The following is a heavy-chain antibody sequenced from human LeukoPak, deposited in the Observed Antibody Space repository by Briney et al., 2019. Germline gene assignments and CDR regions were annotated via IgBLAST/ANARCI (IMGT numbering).Heavy chain of an antibody. Sequence: PSETLSLACTVSGGSISSYFWSWLRQPPGKGLEWLGYIYYSGSTNYNPSLESRVTISVDTSKNQFSLKLGSVTAADTAVYYCARMIAAAGSYYYGMDVWGQGTTVTVSS. CDR2: IYYSGST. CDR3: ARMIAAAGSYYYGMDV. J-gene: IGHJ6*02. CDR1: GGSISSYF. V-gene: IGHV4-59*01. D-gene: IGHD6-13*01.